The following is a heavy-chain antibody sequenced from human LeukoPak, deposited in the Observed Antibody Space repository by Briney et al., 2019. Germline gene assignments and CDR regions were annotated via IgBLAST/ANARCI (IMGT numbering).Heavy chain of an antibody. V-gene: IGHV3-30*02. CDR3: ARDINYYDSSGYYKDY. CDR1: GFTFSSYG. J-gene: IGHJ4*02. Sequence: GGSLRLSCAASGFTFSSYGMHWVRQAPGKGLEWVAFIGYDGSNKYYADSVKGRFTISRDNSKNTLYLQMNSLRNEDTAVYYCARDINYYDSSGYYKDYWGQGTLVTVSS. CDR2: IGYDGSNK. D-gene: IGHD3-22*01.